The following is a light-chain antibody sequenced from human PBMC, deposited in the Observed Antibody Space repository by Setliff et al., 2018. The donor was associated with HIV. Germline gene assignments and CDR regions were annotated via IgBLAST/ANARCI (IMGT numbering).Light chain of an antibody. CDR1: SSDIGGYNY. CDR2: DVS. J-gene: IGLJ1*01. V-gene: IGLV2-14*01. CDR3: SSYTSSTTYV. Sequence: QSVLTQPASVSGSPGQSITISCTGTSSDIGGYNYVSWYQQHPGEAPKLMVYDVSQRPSGVSNRFSGSKSGNTASLTISGLQAEDEADYYCSSYTSSTTYVFGPGTKVTVL.